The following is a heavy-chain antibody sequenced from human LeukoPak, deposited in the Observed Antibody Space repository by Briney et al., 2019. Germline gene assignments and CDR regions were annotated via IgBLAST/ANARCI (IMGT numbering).Heavy chain of an antibody. Sequence: GESLKISCRGSGYSFTTYWIGWVRQMPGKGLEWMGIIYPGDSDSRYSPSFQGQVTISADKSISTAYLQWSSLKASDTAMYYCARQVAYTSGRTFDFWGQGTLVTVSS. CDR2: IYPGDSDS. J-gene: IGHJ4*02. CDR1: GYSFTTYW. D-gene: IGHD6-19*01. V-gene: IGHV5-51*01. CDR3: ARQVAYTSGRTFDF.